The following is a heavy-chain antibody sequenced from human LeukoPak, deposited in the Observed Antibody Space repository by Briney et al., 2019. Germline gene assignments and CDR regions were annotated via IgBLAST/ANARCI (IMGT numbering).Heavy chain of an antibody. CDR2: FDPEDGET. D-gene: IGHD1-26*01. J-gene: IGHJ4*02. CDR1: GYTLTELS. Sequence: GASVKVSCKVSGYTLTELSMHWLRQSPGKGLEWMGGFDPEDGETIYAQKFQGRVTMTEDTSTDTAYMELSSLRSEDTAVYYCATSESGLIDYWGQGTLVTVSS. CDR3: ATSESGLIDY. V-gene: IGHV1-24*01.